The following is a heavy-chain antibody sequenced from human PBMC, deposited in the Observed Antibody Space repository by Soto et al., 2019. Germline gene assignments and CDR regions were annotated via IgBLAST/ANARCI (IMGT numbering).Heavy chain of an antibody. V-gene: IGHV3-30*18. CDR1: GFTFSTYV. Sequence: PGGSLRLSCAASGFTFSTYVMSWVRQAPGKGLEWVAVVSHDGRNTHYADSVKGRFTISRDSSKNTVSLEMTSLRAEDTAVYYCAKGGRQWLVTSDFNYWGQGALVTVSS. J-gene: IGHJ4*02. D-gene: IGHD6-19*01. CDR2: VSHDGRNT. CDR3: AKGGRQWLVTSDFNY.